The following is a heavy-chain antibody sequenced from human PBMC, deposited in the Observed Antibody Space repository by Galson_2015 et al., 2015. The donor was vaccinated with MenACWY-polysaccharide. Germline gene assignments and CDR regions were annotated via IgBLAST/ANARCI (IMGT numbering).Heavy chain of an antibody. D-gene: IGHD1-26*01. CDR2: IQYDGSEI. Sequence: SLRLSCAASGSRFSNSGMHWVRQAPGKGLEWVAVIQYDGSEIVYADSMKGRFTISRDNSKDTVHLQMDSLRAEDTAVYYCVKGGWADNWGQGTLVTVSS. CDR1: GSRFSNSG. J-gene: IGHJ4*02. CDR3: VKGGWADN. V-gene: IGHV3-33*03.